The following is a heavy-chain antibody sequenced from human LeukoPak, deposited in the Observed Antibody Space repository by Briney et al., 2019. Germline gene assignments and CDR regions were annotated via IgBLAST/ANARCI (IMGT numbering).Heavy chain of an antibody. J-gene: IGHJ4*02. V-gene: IGHV3-48*04. D-gene: IGHD4-23*01. CDR3: AKRSDYGVNSNYFDY. CDR1: GFTFSSYG. Sequence: PGGSLRLSCAASGFTFSSYGMNWVRQAPGKGLEWVSYIGSSGSTLYYADSVKGRFTISRDNAKNSLYLQMNSLRAEDTAVYYCAKRSDYGVNSNYFDYWGQGTLVTVSS. CDR2: IGSSGSTL.